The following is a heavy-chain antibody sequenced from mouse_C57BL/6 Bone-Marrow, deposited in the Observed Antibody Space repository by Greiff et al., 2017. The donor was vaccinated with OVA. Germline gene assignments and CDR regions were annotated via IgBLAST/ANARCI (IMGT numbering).Heavy chain of an antibody. CDR1: GFTFSSYG. Sequence: EVKLEESGGDLVKPGGSLKLSCAASGFTFSSYGMSWVRQTPDKRLEWVATISSGGSYTYYPDSVKGRFTISRDNAKNTLYLQMSSLKSEDTAMYYCARKLFFDYWGQGTTLTVSS. V-gene: IGHV5-6*02. J-gene: IGHJ2*01. CDR2: ISSGGSYT. CDR3: ARKLFFDY.